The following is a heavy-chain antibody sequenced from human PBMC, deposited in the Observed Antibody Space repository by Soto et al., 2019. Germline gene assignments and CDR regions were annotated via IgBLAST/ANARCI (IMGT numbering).Heavy chain of an antibody. D-gene: IGHD3-22*01. J-gene: IGHJ4*02. CDR2: IWYDGSNK. CDR1: GFTFSSYG. Sequence: PGGSLRLSCAASGFTFSSYGMHWVRQAPGKGLEWVAVIWYDGSNKYYADSVKGRFTISRDNSKNTLYLQMNSLRAEDTAVYYCARSPYYYETKSVFDYWGQGTLVTVSS. V-gene: IGHV3-33*01. CDR3: ARSPYYYETKSVFDY.